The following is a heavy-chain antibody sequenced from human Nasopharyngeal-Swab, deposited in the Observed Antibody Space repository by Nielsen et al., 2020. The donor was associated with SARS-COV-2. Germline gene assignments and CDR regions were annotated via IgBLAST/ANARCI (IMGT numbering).Heavy chain of an antibody. D-gene: IGHD1-26*01. Sequence: GGSLRLSCVVSGFTIRSSNMNWVRQAPGKGLEWVAVISHDGSNRYYADSLKGRFTISRDNSKNTVDLQMNSLTTEDTAVYYCAKVSWDLLASSEYWGQGTLVIVSS. CDR3: AKVSWDLLASSEY. J-gene: IGHJ4*02. CDR1: GFTIRSSN. CDR2: ISHDGSNR. V-gene: IGHV3-30*18.